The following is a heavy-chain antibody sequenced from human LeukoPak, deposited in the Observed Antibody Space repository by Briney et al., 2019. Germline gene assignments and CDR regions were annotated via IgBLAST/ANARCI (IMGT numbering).Heavy chain of an antibody. Sequence: ASVKVSCKASGYTLTGYYMHWVRQAPGQGLEWMGWINPNSGGTNYAQKFQGWVTMTRDTSISTAYMELSRLRSDDTAVYYCARVGVGAPPYYFDYWGQGTLVTVSS. CDR2: INPNSGGT. D-gene: IGHD1-26*01. CDR3: ARVGVGAPPYYFDY. V-gene: IGHV1-2*04. CDR1: GYTLTGYY. J-gene: IGHJ4*02.